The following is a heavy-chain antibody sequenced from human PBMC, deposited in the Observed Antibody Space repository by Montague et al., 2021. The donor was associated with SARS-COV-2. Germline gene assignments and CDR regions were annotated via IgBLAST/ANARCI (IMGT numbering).Heavy chain of an antibody. CDR2: IYSSGST. D-gene: IGHD4-17*01. CDR1: GGFITSYF. CDR3: ARDYGDYSYYYGLDV. J-gene: IGHJ6*02. V-gene: IGHV4-4*07. Sequence: SETLSLTCTVSGGFITSYFWSWVRQPPGKGLEWIGRIYSSGSTNYNPSXXSRVTMSVDTSKNQFSLKVSSVTAADTAVYYCARDYGDYSYYYGLDVWVQGTTVTVSS.